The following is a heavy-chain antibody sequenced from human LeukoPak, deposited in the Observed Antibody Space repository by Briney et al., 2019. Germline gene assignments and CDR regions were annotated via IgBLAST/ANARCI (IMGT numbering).Heavy chain of an antibody. V-gene: IGHV3-23*01. CDR3: AREETHHVYYGMDV. J-gene: IGHJ6*02. Sequence: GGSLRLSCAASGFTFNNYAMSWVRQAPEKGLEWVSAISTDGDDTPYADSVKGRFSISRDNSQSTLYLQVNGLRAEDTAVYYCAREETHHVYYGMDVWGQGTMVTVSS. CDR2: ISTDGDDT. CDR1: GFTFNNYA. D-gene: IGHD1-14*01.